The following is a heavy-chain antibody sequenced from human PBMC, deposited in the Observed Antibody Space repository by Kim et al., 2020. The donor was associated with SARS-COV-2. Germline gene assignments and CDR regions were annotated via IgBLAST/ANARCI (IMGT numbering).Heavy chain of an antibody. CDR3: ARRLSGSQTSHFDF. CDR1: GFTFSSFA. J-gene: IGHJ4*02. V-gene: IGHV3-23*01. D-gene: IGHD1-26*01. CDR2: IGGSGAST. Sequence: GGSLRLSCAASGFTFSSFAMTWVRQAPGKGLERVSFIGGSGASTYYTDSVKGRFTISRDNSKNTLYLQMNSLRADDTAVYYCARRLSGSQTSHFDFWGQGTLVTVSS.